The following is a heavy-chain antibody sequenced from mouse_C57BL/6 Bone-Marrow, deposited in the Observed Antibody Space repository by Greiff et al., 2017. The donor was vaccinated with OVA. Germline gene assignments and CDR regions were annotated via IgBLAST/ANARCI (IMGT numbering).Heavy chain of an antibody. V-gene: IGHV1-55*01. J-gene: IGHJ3*01. CDR1: GYTFPSYW. D-gene: IGHD2-5*01. Sequence: QVQLKQPGAELVKPGASVKMSCKASGYTFPSYWINGVKQRPGQGLEWIGDIYPGSGSTNYNEKFKSKATLTVDTSSSTAYMQLSSLTSEDSAVYYCARPAYYSNYAWFAYWGQGTLVTVSA. CDR2: IYPGSGST. CDR3: ARPAYYSNYAWFAY.